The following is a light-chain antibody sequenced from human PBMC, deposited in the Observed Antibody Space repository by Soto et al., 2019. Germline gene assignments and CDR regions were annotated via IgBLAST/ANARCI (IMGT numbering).Light chain of an antibody. CDR2: DAS. CDR1: QSVNIW. V-gene: IGKV1-5*01. Sequence: DIQMTQSPSTVSASIGDRVTITCRASQSVNIWMAWYQQRSGKAPKVLISDASTLESGVPPRFSGRGSETEFNLTISSLQPEDFGTYYCQQYKGFSWTFGQGTKVDIK. CDR3: QQYKGFSWT. J-gene: IGKJ1*01.